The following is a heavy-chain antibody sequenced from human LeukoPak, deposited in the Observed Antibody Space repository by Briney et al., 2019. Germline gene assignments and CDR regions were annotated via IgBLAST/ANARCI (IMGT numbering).Heavy chain of an antibody. CDR1: GYSFTSYW. D-gene: IGHD6-13*01. CDR2: IYPGDSDT. V-gene: IGHV5-51*01. CDR3: ARHVGSTWLTLDY. Sequence: GESLKISCKGSGYSFTSYWIGWMRQMPGKGLEWMGIIYPGDSDTRISPSFQGQVTISADQSISTAYLERSSLKASDTAIYYCARHVGSTWLTLDYWGQGTLVTVSS. J-gene: IGHJ4*02.